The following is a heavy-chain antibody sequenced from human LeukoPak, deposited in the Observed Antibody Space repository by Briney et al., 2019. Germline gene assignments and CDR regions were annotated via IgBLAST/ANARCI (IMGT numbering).Heavy chain of an antibody. CDR1: GFTFSSYE. V-gene: IGHV3-48*03. D-gene: IGHD3-22*01. Sequence: PGGSLRLSCAASGFTFSSYEMNWVRQAPGKGLEWVSYISSSGSTIYYADSVKGRFTISRDNAKNSLYLQMNSLRAEDTAVYYCARDPIGITTYDSNFNYWGQGTLVTVSS. CDR2: ISSSGSTI. J-gene: IGHJ4*02. CDR3: ARDPIGITTYDSNFNY.